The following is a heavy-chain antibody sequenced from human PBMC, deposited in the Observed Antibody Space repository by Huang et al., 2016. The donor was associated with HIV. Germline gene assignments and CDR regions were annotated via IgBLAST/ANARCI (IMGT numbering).Heavy chain of an antibody. CDR2: ISYDGSDQ. Sequence: QVQLVESGGGVVQPGRSLRLSCAASGFTFSNYGVHWVSQAPCKGLGGVAAISYDGSDQYYSDSVKGRFTISRDDSQNTLYLQMSSLRAEDTAVYFCAKDREDSAYQLDYWGQGTRVTVSS. J-gene: IGHJ4*02. D-gene: IGHD5-12*01. V-gene: IGHV3-30*18. CDR1: GFTFSNYG. CDR3: AKDREDSAYQLDY.